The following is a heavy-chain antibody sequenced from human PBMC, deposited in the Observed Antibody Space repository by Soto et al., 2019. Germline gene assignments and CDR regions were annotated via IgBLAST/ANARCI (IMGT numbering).Heavy chain of an antibody. V-gene: IGHV1-3*01. Sequence: ASVRVSCKASGYTFTSYVMHWVRQAPGQRLEWMGWINAGNGNTKYSQKFQGRVTITRDTSASTAYMELSSLRSEDTAVYYCARDRLAVPPYYWGQGTLVTVSS. CDR3: ARDRLAVPPYY. CDR2: INAGNGNT. J-gene: IGHJ4*02. D-gene: IGHD6-19*01. CDR1: GYTFTSYV.